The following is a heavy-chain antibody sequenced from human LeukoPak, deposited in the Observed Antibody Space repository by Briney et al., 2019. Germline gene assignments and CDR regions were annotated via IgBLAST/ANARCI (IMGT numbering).Heavy chain of an antibody. J-gene: IGHJ5*02. V-gene: IGHV3-33*01. Sequence: GGSLRLSCAASGFTFSSYGMHWVRQAPGKGLEWVAVIWYDGSNKYYADFVKGRFTISRDNSKNTLYLQTNSLRAEDTAVYYCARDRLVVVRNWFDPWGQGTLVTVSS. CDR3: ARDRLVVVRNWFDP. CDR2: IWYDGSNK. CDR1: GFTFSSYG. D-gene: IGHD3-22*01.